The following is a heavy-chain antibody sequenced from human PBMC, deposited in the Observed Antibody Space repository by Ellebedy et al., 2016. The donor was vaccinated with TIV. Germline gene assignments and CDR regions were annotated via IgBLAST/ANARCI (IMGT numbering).Heavy chain of an antibody. CDR2: IYYSGST. D-gene: IGHD5-24*01. Sequence: SETLSLTXTVSGGSVSSGSYYWSWIRQPPGKGLEWTGYIYYSGSTHYNPSLKSRVTISVDTSKNQFSLKLSSVTAADTAVYDCARHLRADYNPGLGFDVWGQGTMVTVSS. CDR3: ARHLRADYNPGLGFDV. V-gene: IGHV4-61*01. CDR1: GGSVSSGSYY. J-gene: IGHJ3*01.